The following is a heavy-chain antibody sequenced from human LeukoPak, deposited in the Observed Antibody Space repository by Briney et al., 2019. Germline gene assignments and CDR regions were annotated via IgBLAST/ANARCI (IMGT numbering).Heavy chain of an antibody. D-gene: IGHD3-22*01. CDR2: IFYSGIT. J-gene: IGHJ3*02. CDR1: GGSMSNIYY. V-gene: IGHV4-39*01. Sequence: SETLSLTCNVSGGSMSNIYYWGWIRQPPGKGLEWIGNIFYSGITYYNPSLRSRVTIAIDTSKSQFSLKLTSVTAADTAVYYCARAIYDSSGFYQDYAFDIWGQGTMVTVSS. CDR3: ARAIYDSSGFYQDYAFDI.